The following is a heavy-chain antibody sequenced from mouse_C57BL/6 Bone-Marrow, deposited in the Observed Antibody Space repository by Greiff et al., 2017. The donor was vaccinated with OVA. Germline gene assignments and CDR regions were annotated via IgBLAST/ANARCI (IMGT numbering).Heavy chain of an antibody. J-gene: IGHJ2*01. CDR3: ARPSYYSNYHYAMDY. Sequence: QVQLQQPGAELVKPGASVKLSCKASGYTFTSYWMHWVKQRPGQGLEWIGMIHPNSGSTNYNEKFKSKATLTVDKSSSTAYMQLSSLTSEDSAVYYCARPSYYSNYHYAMDYWGQGTTLTVSS. CDR1: GYTFTSYW. CDR2: IHPNSGST. V-gene: IGHV1-64*01. D-gene: IGHD2-5*01.